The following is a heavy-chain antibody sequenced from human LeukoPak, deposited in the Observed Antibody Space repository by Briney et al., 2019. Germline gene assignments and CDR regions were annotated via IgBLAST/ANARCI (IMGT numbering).Heavy chain of an antibody. D-gene: IGHD1-1*01. V-gene: IGHV3-48*03. CDR3: ARDVLWRTGTTLFDY. CDR1: GFTFSSYE. CDR2: ISSSGSTI. Sequence: SGGSLRLSCAASGFTFSSYEMNWVRRAPGKGLEWVSYISSSGSTIHYADSVKGRFTISRDNAKNSLYLQMNSLRVEDTAVYYCARDVLWRTGTTLFDYWGRGTLVTISS. J-gene: IGHJ4*02.